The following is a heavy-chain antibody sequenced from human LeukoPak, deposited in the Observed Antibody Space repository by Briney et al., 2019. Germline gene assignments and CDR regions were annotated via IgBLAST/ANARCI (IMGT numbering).Heavy chain of an antibody. D-gene: IGHD3-22*01. CDR2: INPSGGST. CDR3: ARGITMIEQGGY. Sequence: ASVKVSCKASGYTFTSYYMHWVRQAPRQGLEWMGIINPSGGSTSYAQKFQGRVTMTRDTSTSTVYMELSSLRSDDTAVYYCARGITMIEQGGYWGQGTLVTVSS. J-gene: IGHJ4*02. V-gene: IGHV1-46*01. CDR1: GYTFTSYY.